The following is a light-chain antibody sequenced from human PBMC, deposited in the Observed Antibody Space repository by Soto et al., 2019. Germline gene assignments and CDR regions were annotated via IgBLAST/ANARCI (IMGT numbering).Light chain of an antibody. J-gene: IGKJ4*01. CDR2: LGS. Sequence: IVMTQTPLSSPVTLGQPASISCRSSQSLLHSNGYNYLDWYLQKPGQSPQLLIYLGSNRASGVPDRFSGSGSGTDFTLKISRVEAEDVGVYYCMQALQTPLTFGGGTKVDI. V-gene: IGKV2-28*01. CDR3: MQALQTPLT. CDR1: QSLLHSNGYNY.